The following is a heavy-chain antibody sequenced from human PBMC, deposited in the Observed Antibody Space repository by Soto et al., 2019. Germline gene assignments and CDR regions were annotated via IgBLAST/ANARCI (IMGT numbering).Heavy chain of an antibody. V-gene: IGHV1-18*04. Sequence: ASVKIFCRTSGYNLTSYGSSWGRQDPGQGREWMGWISAYNGNTNNAQKLQGRFTMTTDTSTSTAYTELRSLRSDDTAVYCCAREGVAAASTSYSSGWSAYYYYGMDVWGQGTTVTVSS. CDR2: ISAYNGNT. D-gene: IGHD6-19*01. CDR3: AREGVAAASTSYSSGWSAYYYYGMDV. J-gene: IGHJ6*02. CDR1: GYNLTSYG.